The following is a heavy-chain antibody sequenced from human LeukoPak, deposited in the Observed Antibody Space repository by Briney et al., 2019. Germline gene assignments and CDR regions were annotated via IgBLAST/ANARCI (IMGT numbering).Heavy chain of an antibody. V-gene: IGHV4-59*01. Sequence: SVTLSLTCTVSGGSISSYYWSWIRQPPGKGLEWIGYIYYSGSTNYNPSLKSRVTISVDTSKNQFSLKLSSVTAADTAVYYCARALGDGYNWDFDYWGQGTLVTVSS. D-gene: IGHD5-24*01. CDR3: ARALGDGYNWDFDY. J-gene: IGHJ4*02. CDR1: GGSISSYY. CDR2: IYYSGST.